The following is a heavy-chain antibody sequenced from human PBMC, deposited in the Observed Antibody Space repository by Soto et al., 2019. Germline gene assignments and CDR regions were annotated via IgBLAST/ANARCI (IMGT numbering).Heavy chain of an antibody. V-gene: IGHV4-59*01. J-gene: IGHJ4*02. CDR3: ARGVRGSGWFPFDY. D-gene: IGHD6-19*01. CDR1: CGSIISYY. CDR2: IYYSGST. Sequence: PSETLSLTCTFSCGSIISYYWSWIRQPPGKGLEWIGYIYYSGSTNYNPSLKSRVTISVDTSKNQFSLKLSSVTAADTTVYYCARGVRGSGWFPFDYWGQGTLVTVSS.